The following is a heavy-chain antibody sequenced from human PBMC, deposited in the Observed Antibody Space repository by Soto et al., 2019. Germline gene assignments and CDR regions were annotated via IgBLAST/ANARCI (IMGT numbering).Heavy chain of an antibody. Sequence: GGSLRLSCAASGFTFSSYWMSWVRQAPGKGLEWVANIKQDGSEKYYVDSVKGRFTISRDNAKNSLYLQMNSLRAEDTAVYYCARDMCSGGSCYFWFDPWGQGTLVTVSS. CDR1: GFTFSSYW. D-gene: IGHD2-15*01. V-gene: IGHV3-7*05. J-gene: IGHJ5*02. CDR2: IKQDGSEK. CDR3: ARDMCSGGSCYFWFDP.